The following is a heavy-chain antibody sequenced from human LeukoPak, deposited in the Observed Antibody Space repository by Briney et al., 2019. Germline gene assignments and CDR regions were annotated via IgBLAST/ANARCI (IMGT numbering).Heavy chain of an antibody. CDR2: IYSGGST. V-gene: IGHV3-53*01. D-gene: IGHD1-1*01. J-gene: IGHJ6*03. CDR3: ARGRVSSSTWYSTYYYYFYMDV. Sequence: GGSLRLSYAASGFTVSSNYMSWVRQAPGKGLEWVSIIYSGGSTFYADSVKGRFTISRDNSKNTLYLQMNSLRAENTAVYFCARGRVSSSTWYSTYYYYFYMDVWGKGTTVTVSS. CDR1: GFTVSSNY.